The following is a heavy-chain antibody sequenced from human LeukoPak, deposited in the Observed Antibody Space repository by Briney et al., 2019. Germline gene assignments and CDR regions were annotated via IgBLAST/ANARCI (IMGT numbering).Heavy chain of an antibody. CDR2: INPSGGST. D-gene: IGHD3-22*01. J-gene: IGHJ4*02. CDR1: GYTFTDYY. V-gene: IGHV1-46*01. Sequence: ASVKVSCKSSGYTFTDYYMHWVRQAPGQGLEWMGIINPSGGSTSYAQKFQGRVTMTRDTSTSTVYMELSSLRSEDTAVYYCARDVHYYDSSGYYYPFDYWGQGTLVTVSS. CDR3: ARDVHYYDSSGYYYPFDY.